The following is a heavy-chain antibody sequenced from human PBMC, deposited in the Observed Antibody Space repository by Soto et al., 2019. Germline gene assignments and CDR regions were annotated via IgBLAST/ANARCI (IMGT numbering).Heavy chain of an antibody. CDR1: GGTFSSYT. Sequence: QVQLVQSGAEVKKPGSSVKVSCKASGGTFSSYTISWVRQAPGQGLDWMGRIIPILGIANYAQKFQGRVTITSNKSTSTAYIELSSLRSEDTAVYYCASLRYYYASGSYHPMGGQGTLVTVSS. CDR3: ASLRYYYASGSYHPM. J-gene: IGHJ4*02. CDR2: IIPILGIA. V-gene: IGHV1-69*02. D-gene: IGHD3-10*01.